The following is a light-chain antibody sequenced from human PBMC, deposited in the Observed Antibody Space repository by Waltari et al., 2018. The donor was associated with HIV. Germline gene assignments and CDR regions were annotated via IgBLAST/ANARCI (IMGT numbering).Light chain of an antibody. J-gene: IGLJ7*01. CDR2: SDD. Sequence: QSVLTQPPSASGTPGRRVTISCSGTRSSIGSNPVSWYQHLPGMAPKLLIYSDDKRPSGVPERFSGSKSGASASLAISWLHSEDEGDYYCASWDDRVNGAVFGGGTQLTVL. CDR3: ASWDDRVNGAV. V-gene: IGLV1-44*01. CDR1: RSSIGSNP.